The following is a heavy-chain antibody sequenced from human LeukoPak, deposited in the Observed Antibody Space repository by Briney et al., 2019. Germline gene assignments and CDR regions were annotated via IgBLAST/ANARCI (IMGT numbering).Heavy chain of an antibody. V-gene: IGHV3-9*01. CDR2: ISWNSGER. CDR1: GFTFDDYA. J-gene: IGHJ6*03. Sequence: GGSLRLSCAASGFTFDDYAMHWVRQAPGKGLEWVSGISWNSGERGYADSVKGRFTISRDNAKNSLYLHMNSLRPEDTALYYCAKGMSLYYYYYMDVWGKGTTVTVSS. CDR3: AKGMSLYYYYYMDV.